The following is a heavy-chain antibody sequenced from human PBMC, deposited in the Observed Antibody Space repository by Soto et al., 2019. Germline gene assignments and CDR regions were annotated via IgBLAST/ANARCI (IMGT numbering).Heavy chain of an antibody. CDR1: GFTFSSYA. J-gene: IGHJ5*02. CDR3: AREGGSLNWFDP. Sequence: GGSLRLSCAASGFTFSSYAMSWVRQAPGKGLEWVSVISNSGGSTYNADSVKGRFTISRDNAKNSLYLQMNSLRDEDTAVYYCAREGGSLNWFDPWGQGTLVTVSS. CDR2: ISNSGGST. V-gene: IGHV3-23*01. D-gene: IGHD1-26*01.